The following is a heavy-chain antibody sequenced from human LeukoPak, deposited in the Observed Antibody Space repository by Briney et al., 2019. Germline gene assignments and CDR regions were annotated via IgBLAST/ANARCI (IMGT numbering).Heavy chain of an antibody. V-gene: IGHV3-30*03. D-gene: IGHD6-19*01. CDR2: ISYDGRNK. CDR1: GFTFSSSA. J-gene: IGHJ4*02. CDR3: ARGGPQWLILRKRFYFDF. Sequence: GGSLRLSCAASGFTFSSSAMHWVRQAPGKGLEWVAGISYDGRNKYFADSVKGRFTISRDNSRNTLYLQMNSLRAEDTAVYYCARGGPQWLILRKRFYFDFWGQGTLVTVSS.